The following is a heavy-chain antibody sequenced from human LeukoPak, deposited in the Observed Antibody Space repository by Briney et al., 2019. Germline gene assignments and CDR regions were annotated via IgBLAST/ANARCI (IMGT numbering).Heavy chain of an antibody. CDR1: GFTFTNAW. Sequence: GGSLRLSCAASGFTFTNAWMSWVRQAPGKGLEGVGRIKSKTHGGTTDYAAPVEGRFTISRDDSKNTLYLQMSSLKTEDTAVYYCTTDEWSWGQGTLVTVSS. J-gene: IGHJ5*02. V-gene: IGHV3-15*01. D-gene: IGHD3-3*01. CDR3: TTDEWS. CDR2: IKSKTHGGTT.